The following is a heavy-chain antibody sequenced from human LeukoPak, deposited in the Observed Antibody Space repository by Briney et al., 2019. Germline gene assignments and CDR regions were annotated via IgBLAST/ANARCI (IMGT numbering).Heavy chain of an antibody. J-gene: IGHJ4*02. V-gene: IGHV1-46*01. Sequence: ASVKVSCKASGGTFSSYAISWVRQAPGQGLEWMGIINPSGGSTSYAQKFQGRVTMTRDTSTSTVYMELSSLRSEDTAVYYCARDQTVTQEYYFDYWGQGTLVTVSS. CDR1: GGTFSSYA. CDR2: INPSGGST. CDR3: ARDQTVTQEYYFDY. D-gene: IGHD4-17*01.